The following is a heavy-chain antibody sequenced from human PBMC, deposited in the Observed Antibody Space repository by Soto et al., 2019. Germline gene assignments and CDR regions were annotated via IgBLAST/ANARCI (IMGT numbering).Heavy chain of an antibody. Sequence: ESGGVLVQPGGSLRLSCVASGFTFDSHWMHWVRQAPGEGLVWVSRIKTDGYAAAYADSVKGRFTISRDNTKNTVYLQMNSLRAEDTAVYFCVRESGVAADCWGQGTLATVSS. D-gene: IGHD6-19*01. V-gene: IGHV3-74*01. J-gene: IGHJ4*02. CDR2: IKTDGYAA. CDR3: VRESGVAADC. CDR1: GFTFDSHW.